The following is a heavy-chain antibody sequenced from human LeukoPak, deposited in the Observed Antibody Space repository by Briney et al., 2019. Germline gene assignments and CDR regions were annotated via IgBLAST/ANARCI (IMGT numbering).Heavy chain of an antibody. D-gene: IGHD2-15*01. CDR2: ISAYNGNT. Sequence: ASVKVSCKASGYTFTSYGISWVRQSPGQGLEWMGWISAYNGNTNYAQKLQGRVTMTTDTSTSTAYMELRSLRSDDTAVYYCARDWGSRGSLGYFDSWGQGTLVTVSS. V-gene: IGHV1-18*01. CDR3: ARDWGSRGSLGYFDS. CDR1: GYTFTSYG. J-gene: IGHJ4*02.